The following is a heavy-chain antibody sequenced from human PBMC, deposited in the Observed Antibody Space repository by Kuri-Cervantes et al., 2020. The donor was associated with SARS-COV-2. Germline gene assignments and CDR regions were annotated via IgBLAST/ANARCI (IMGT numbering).Heavy chain of an antibody. CDR1: GFTFSSYA. D-gene: IGHD4-17*01. CDR3: ATNDYGVSYMDV. J-gene: IGHJ6*03. Sequence: GESLKISCAASGFTFSSYAMHWVRQAPGKGLEWVAVISYDGSKKYYAESVKGRFTIPRDNAKNSLYLQMNSLRAEDTALYHCATNDYGVSYMDVWGKGTTVTVSS. CDR2: ISYDGSKK. V-gene: IGHV3-30*04.